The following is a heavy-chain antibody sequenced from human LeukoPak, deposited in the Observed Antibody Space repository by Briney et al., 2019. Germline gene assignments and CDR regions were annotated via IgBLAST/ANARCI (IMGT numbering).Heavy chain of an antibody. CDR3: AESFDGSGYYYDYFDN. CDR2: ISSSGDAT. V-gene: IGHV3-23*01. D-gene: IGHD3-22*01. Sequence: GGSLRLSCAASRFTFKNYAMSWVRQAPGKGLEWVSSISSSGDATYYANSVKGRFTISRDNSKNTLYLQMNSLRAEGTAVYYCAESFDGSGYYYDYFDNWGQGTLVTVSS. J-gene: IGHJ4*02. CDR1: RFTFKNYA.